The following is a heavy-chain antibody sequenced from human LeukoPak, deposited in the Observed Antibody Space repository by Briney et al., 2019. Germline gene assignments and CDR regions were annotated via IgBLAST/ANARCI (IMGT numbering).Heavy chain of an antibody. D-gene: IGHD6-13*01. V-gene: IGHV4-59*01. CDR1: GGSISSYY. J-gene: IGHJ6*03. CDR3: ARFGGLYSSSWQDYYYYYMDV. CDR2: IYYSGST. Sequence: SETLSLTCTVSGGSISSYYWNWIRQPPGKGLEWIGYIYYSGSTNYNPSLKSRVTISVDTSKNQFSLKLSSVTAADTAVYYCARFGGLYSSSWQDYYYYYMDVWGKGTTVTVSS.